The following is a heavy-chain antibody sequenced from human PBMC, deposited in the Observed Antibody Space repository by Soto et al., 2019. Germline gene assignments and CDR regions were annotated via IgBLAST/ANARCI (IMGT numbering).Heavy chain of an antibody. V-gene: IGHV3-30-3*01. J-gene: IGHJ6*02. Sequence: QVQLVESGGGVVQPGRSLRLSCAASGFTFSSYALHWVRQAPGKGLEWVAVVSHDGTNKYYADSVTGRFTISRDSSKNTLYLQMNSLSAEDAAVYYCARTYYYDSSDYYGPRDYYYGMDVWGQGTTVTVSS. CDR2: VSHDGTNK. CDR1: GFTFSSYA. D-gene: IGHD3-22*01. CDR3: ARTYYYDSSDYYGPRDYYYGMDV.